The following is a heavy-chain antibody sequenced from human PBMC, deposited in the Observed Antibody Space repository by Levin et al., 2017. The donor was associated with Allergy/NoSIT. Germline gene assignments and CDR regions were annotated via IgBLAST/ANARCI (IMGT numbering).Heavy chain of an antibody. CDR1: GFTFSNYG. V-gene: IGHV3-23*01. CDR3: AKSKGSTITFYGMDV. Sequence: GESLKISCAASGFTFSNYGMTWVRRAPGKGLECVSGISNSGAGTYHADSVKGRFTISRDNSKNTLFLQMNSLRVEDTAIYYCAKSKGSTITFYGMDVWGQGTTVTVSS. D-gene: IGHD2/OR15-2a*01. J-gene: IGHJ6*02. CDR2: ISNSGAGT.